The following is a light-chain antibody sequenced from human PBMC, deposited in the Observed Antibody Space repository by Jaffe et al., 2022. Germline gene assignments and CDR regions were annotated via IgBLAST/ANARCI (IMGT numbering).Light chain of an antibody. V-gene: IGKV1-39*01. CDR3: QQSYSTPRT. CDR1: QSISSF. Sequence: DIQMTQSPSPLSASVGDRVTITCRASQSISSFLNWYQQKPGKAPKLLIYAATNLQSGVPSRFSGSGSGTDFTLTITSLQPDDFATYYCQQSYSTPRTFGQGTKVDFK. CDR2: AAT. J-gene: IGKJ1*01.